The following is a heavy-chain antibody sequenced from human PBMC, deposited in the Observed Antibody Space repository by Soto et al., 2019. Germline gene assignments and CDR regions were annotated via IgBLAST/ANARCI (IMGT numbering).Heavy chain of an antibody. CDR2: ISGSDGRT. J-gene: IGHJ5*02. CDR1: GFTFSGSA. CDR3: AKSLDINWKNWFDP. D-gene: IGHD1-1*01. Sequence: GGSLRLSCETSGFTFSGSAMNWVRQAPGKGLEWVSVISGSDGRTYYADSVKGRFTISRDNSKNTLYLDINSLRAEDTAVYYCAKSLDINWKNWFDPWGQGTLVTVSS. V-gene: IGHV3-23*01.